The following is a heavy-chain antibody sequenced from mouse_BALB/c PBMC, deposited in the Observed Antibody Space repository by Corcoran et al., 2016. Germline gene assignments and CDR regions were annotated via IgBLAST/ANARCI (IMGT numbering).Heavy chain of an antibody. V-gene: IGHV9-1*02. J-gene: IGHJ4*01. CDR1: GYTFTNYG. Sequence: QIQLVQSGPELKKPGETVKISCKASGYTFTNYGMNWVKQAPGKGLKWMGWINTYTGEPTYADDFKGRFAFSLETSASTAYLQINNLKNGDMATYFCARWLLRYYAMDYWGQGTSVTVSS. CDR2: INTYTGEP. D-gene: IGHD2-3*01. CDR3: ARWLLRYYAMDY.